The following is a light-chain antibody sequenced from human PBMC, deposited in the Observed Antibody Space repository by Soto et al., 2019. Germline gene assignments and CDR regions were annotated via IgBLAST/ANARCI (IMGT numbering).Light chain of an antibody. Sequence: EIVLTQSPVTLSLSLGERATLSCRASQSVGSNYLAWYQQKPGQAPRLLIYETSSRATGIPDRFSGSGSGTDFTLIISRLEPEDFAVYYCQQYGNGNSPRYSFGQGTRLEIK. J-gene: IGKJ2*03. CDR3: QQYGNGNSPRYS. CDR1: QSVGSNY. CDR2: ETS. V-gene: IGKV3-20*01.